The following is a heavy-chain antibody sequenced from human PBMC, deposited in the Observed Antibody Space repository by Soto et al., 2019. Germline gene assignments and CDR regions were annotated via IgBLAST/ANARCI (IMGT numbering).Heavy chain of an antibody. V-gene: IGHV4-4*02. J-gene: IGHJ4*02. Sequence: QVQLQESGPGLVKPSGTLSLTCAVSGGSISSSNWWSWVRQPPGKGLEWIGEIDHSGSTNYNPSLKSRVTISVDKSKNQLSLKLSPVPAADTAVYYCARNFGPGYGSITSCYPLHWGQGTLVTVSS. CDR1: GGSISSSNW. CDR3: ARNFGPGYGSITSCYPLH. CDR2: IDHSGST. D-gene: IGHD2-2*01.